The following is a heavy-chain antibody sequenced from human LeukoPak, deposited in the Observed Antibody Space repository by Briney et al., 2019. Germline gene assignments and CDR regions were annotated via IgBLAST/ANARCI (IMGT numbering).Heavy chain of an antibody. J-gene: IGHJ4*02. CDR1: GFTFSSYG. Sequence: GGSLRLSCAASGFTFSSYGMHWVRRAPGKGLEWVAVISYDGSNKYYADSVKGRFTISRDNSKNALYLQMNSLRAEDTAVYYCAKVTQYWGQGTLVTVSS. CDR2: ISYDGSNK. CDR3: AKVTQY. V-gene: IGHV3-30*18.